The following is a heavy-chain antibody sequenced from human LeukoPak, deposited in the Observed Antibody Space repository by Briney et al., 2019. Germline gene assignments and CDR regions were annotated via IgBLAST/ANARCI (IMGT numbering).Heavy chain of an antibody. CDR3: AKVYGDYEWPYFDY. D-gene: IGHD4-17*01. CDR1: GFTFSSYA. CDR2: ISGSGGST. V-gene: IGHV3-23*01. Sequence: RPGGSLRLSCAASGFTFSSYAMSWVRQAPGKGLEWVSAISGSGGSTYYADSVKGRFTISRDNSKNTLYLQMNSLRAEDTAVYYCAKVYGDYEWPYFDYWGQGTLVTVSS. J-gene: IGHJ4*02.